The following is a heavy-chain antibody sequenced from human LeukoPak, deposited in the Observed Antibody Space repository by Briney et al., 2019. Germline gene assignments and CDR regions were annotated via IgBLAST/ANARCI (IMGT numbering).Heavy chain of an antibody. V-gene: IGHV3-7*01. D-gene: IGHD3-10*01. J-gene: IGHJ4*02. Sequence: GGSLRLSCAASGFTFSNYWMTWVRQAPGKGLEWVASIKQDGNDKFYVDSVKGRFTISRDNAKNSLYLQMNSLRAEDTAVYYCARDPGDYWGQGTLVTVSS. CDR1: GFTFSNYW. CDR2: IKQDGNDK. CDR3: ARDPGDY.